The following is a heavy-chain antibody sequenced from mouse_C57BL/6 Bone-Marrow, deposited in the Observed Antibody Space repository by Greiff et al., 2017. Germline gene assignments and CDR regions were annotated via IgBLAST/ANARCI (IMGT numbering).Heavy chain of an antibody. Sequence: EVQLQQSGPELVKPGASVKIPCKASGYTFTDYNMDWVKQSPGKSLEWIGDINPNNGGTIYNQKFKGKATLTVAKSSSTAYMELRSLTSEDTAVYYCARYYGSSSYWYVDVWGTGTTVTVSS. D-gene: IGHD1-1*01. J-gene: IGHJ1*03. CDR3: ARYYGSSSYWYVDV. V-gene: IGHV1-18*01. CDR1: GYTFTDYN. CDR2: INPNNGGT.